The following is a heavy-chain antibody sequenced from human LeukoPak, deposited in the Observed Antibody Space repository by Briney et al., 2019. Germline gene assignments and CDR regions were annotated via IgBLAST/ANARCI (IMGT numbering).Heavy chain of an antibody. CDR1: GFTFSSCS. D-gene: IGHD2-15*01. CDR2: ISSSSSYI. J-gene: IGHJ3*02. V-gene: IGHV3-21*01. Sequence: PGGSLRLSCAASGFTFSSCSMNWVRQAPGKGLEWVSSISSSSSYIYYADSVKGRFTISRDNAKNSLYLQMNSLRAEDTAVYYCASGYCSGGSCYGAFDIWGQGTMVTVSS. CDR3: ASGYCSGGSCYGAFDI.